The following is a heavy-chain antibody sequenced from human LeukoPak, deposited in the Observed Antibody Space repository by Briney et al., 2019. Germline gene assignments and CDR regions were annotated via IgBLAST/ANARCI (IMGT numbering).Heavy chain of an antibody. J-gene: IGHJ5*02. Sequence: SETLSLTCTVSGGSISSYYWSWIRQPPGKGLEWIGYIYYSGSTNYNPSLKSRVTISVDTSKNQFSLKQSSVTAADTAVYYCARSEVVVAAIYWFDPWGQGTLVTVSS. CDR1: GGSISSYY. V-gene: IGHV4-59*01. CDR2: IYYSGST. CDR3: ARSEVVVAAIYWFDP. D-gene: IGHD2-15*01.